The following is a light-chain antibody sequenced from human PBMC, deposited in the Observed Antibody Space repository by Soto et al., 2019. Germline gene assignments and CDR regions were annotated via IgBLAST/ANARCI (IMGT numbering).Light chain of an antibody. CDR2: GAS. J-gene: IGKJ5*01. V-gene: IGKV3-20*01. CDR3: QQYGSSGMT. CDR1: QSVSSSY. Sequence: VLTQSPPPLSLSPGAMATLSCRTSQSVSSSYLAWYQQKPGQAPRLLIYGASSRAAGIPDRFSGSGSGTDFALTISRLEPEDFAVYYCQQYGSSGMTFGQGTRLEIK.